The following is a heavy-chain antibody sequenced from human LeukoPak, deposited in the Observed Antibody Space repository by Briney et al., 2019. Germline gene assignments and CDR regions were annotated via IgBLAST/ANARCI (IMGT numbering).Heavy chain of an antibody. CDR1: GLTFSHYW. Sequence: GGSLRLSCAAPGLTFSHYWMHWVRHAPGKGLVWVSHVTGDGTNTIYADSVKGRFTISRDNAKNTVYLQMNSLRAEDTAVYYCATTVEATGQSFYWGQGTLVSVSP. V-gene: IGHV3-74*01. D-gene: IGHD1-1*01. CDR2: VTGDGTNT. J-gene: IGHJ4*02. CDR3: ATTVEATGQSFY.